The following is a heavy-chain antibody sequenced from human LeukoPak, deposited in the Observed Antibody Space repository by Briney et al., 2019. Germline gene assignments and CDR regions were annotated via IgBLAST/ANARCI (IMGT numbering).Heavy chain of an antibody. Sequence: GGSLRLSCAASGFTFSSYSMNWVRQAPAKGMEWVSSISSSSSYIYYADSVKGRFTISRDNAKNSLYLQMNSLRAEDTAVYYCAREWELLPYFDYWGQGTLVTVSS. CDR2: ISSSSSYI. V-gene: IGHV3-21*01. CDR3: AREWELLPYFDY. J-gene: IGHJ4*02. CDR1: GFTFSSYS. D-gene: IGHD1-26*01.